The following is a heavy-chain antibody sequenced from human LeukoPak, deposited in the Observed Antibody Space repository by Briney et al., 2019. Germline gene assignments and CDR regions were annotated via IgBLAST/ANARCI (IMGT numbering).Heavy chain of an antibody. CDR3: ARGHSSGYYTGPLDY. D-gene: IGHD3-22*01. J-gene: IGHJ4*02. Sequence: GASVKVSCKASGYTFTSYYMHWVRQAPPQGLEWMAIINPSGGSTSYARKFQGRVTMTRDTSASTVYVELYSLRSEDTAVYYCARGHSSGYYTGPLDYWGQGTLVTVSS. CDR2: INPSGGST. CDR1: GYTFTSYY. V-gene: IGHV1-46*01.